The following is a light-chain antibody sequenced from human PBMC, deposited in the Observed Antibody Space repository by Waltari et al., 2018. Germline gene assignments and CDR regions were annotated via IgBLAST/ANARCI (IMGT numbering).Light chain of an antibody. CDR3: QTGGHGTWV. Sequence: QLVVTQSPSASAPLGASVKLTCTLSSGPSTNIVAWLQQRPEKGPRYLMKVNSDGSHIKGDEIPDRFSGSSSGAWRYLTISSLQSDDEADYFCQTGGHGTWVFGGGTTLTVL. CDR2: VNSDGSH. CDR1: SGPSTNI. V-gene: IGLV4-69*01. J-gene: IGLJ3*02.